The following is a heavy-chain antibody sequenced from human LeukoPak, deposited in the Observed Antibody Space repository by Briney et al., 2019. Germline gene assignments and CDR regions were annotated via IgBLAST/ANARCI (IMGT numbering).Heavy chain of an antibody. V-gene: IGHV3-53*01. CDR3: ARLQGYSLGYQYFYYMDV. CDR2: VYSGITT. D-gene: IGHD5-18*01. J-gene: IGHJ6*03. Sequence: RGGSLRLSCAGSGFIVGDTHMTWVRQAPGKGLEWVSLVYSGITTHYADSVKGRFSISRDHSNNILYLQMNTLRAEDTAVYYCARLQGYSLGYQYFYYMDVWGTGTTVTVSS. CDR1: GFIVGDTH.